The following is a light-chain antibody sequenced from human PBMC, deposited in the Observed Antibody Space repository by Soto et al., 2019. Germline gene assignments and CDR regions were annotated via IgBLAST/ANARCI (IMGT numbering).Light chain of an antibody. V-gene: IGKV3-20*01. CDR2: DGS. CDR1: QRVSRD. J-gene: IGKJ1*01. Sequence: EIVLTQSPATLSLSPGERATLSCRASQRVSRDLAWYQQKPGQAPRLLIYDGSTRATDIPARFSGSGSGTDFTLTISRLEPEDFAVYYCQQYGSSGTFGQGTKVDI. CDR3: QQYGSSGT.